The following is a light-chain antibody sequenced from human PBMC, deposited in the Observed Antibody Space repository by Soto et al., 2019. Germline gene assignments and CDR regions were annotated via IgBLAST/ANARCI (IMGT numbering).Light chain of an antibody. J-gene: IGKJ1*01. V-gene: IGKV1-5*03. CDR1: QSISSW. CDR2: KAS. Sequence: DMQMTQSPSTLSASVGDRVTITCRASQSISSWLAWYQQKPGKAPKLLIYKASNLESGVPSRFSGSGSGTELTLTISRLQPDDFAPYYCQQYSTSYRTFGQGTRVEIK. CDR3: QQYSTSYRT.